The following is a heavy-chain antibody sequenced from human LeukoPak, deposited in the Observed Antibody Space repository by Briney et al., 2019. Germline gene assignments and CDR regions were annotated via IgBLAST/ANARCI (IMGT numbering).Heavy chain of an antibody. Sequence: ASVKVSCKASGYTFTGYYMHWVRQAPGQGLEWMGWINPNSGGTNYARKFQGRVTMTRDTSISTAYMELSRLRSDDTAVYYCARDLELGWFDPWGQGTLVTVSS. CDR2: INPNSGGT. CDR3: ARDLELGWFDP. D-gene: IGHD6-6*01. J-gene: IGHJ5*02. V-gene: IGHV1-2*02. CDR1: GYTFTGYY.